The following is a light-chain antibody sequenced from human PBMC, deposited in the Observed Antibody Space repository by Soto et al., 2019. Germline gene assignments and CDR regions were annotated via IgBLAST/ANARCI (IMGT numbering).Light chain of an antibody. J-gene: IGLJ1*01. V-gene: IGLV2-8*01. Sequence: QSALTQPPSASGSPRQSVTISRTGTSSDVGGYNFVSWYQQHPGKAPRLMIYEVTRRPSGVPHRFSGTKSGNTASLTVSGLQAEDEADYYCSSYAGNNNPYVFGAGTKLPVL. CDR3: SSYAGNNNPYV. CDR2: EVT. CDR1: SSDVGGYNF.